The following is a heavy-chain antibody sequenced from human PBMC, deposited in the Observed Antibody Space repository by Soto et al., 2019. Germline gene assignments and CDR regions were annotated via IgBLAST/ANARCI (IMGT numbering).Heavy chain of an antibody. D-gene: IGHD3-9*01. CDR1: GYTLTELS. J-gene: IGHJ6*03. Sequence: ASVKVSCKVSGYTLTELSMHWVRQAPGKGLEWMGGFDPEDGETIYAQKFQGRVTMTEDTSTDTAYMELSSLRSEDTAVYYCATLGRYYDILTGNRGYYYYMDVWGKGTTVTVSS. CDR2: FDPEDGET. CDR3: ATLGRYYDILTGNRGYYYYMDV. V-gene: IGHV1-24*01.